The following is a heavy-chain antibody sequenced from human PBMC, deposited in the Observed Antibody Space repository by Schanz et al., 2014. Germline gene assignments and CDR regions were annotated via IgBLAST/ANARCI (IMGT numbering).Heavy chain of an antibody. CDR2: IWYDGSNK. CDR1: GFTFSSYG. CDR3: LAPDYGMDV. J-gene: IGHJ6*02. V-gene: IGHV3-33*03. Sequence: QVQLVESGGGVVQPGRSLRLSCAASGFTFSSYGMHWVRQAPGKGLEWVAVIWYDGSNKYYADSVKGRFTISRDNAKNSLLLQMNSLRAEDTAVYYCLAPDYGMDVWGQGTTVTVSS.